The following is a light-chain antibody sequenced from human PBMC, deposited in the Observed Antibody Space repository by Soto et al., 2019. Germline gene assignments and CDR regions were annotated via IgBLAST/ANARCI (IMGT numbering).Light chain of an antibody. Sequence: EIVLTQSPGTLSLSPGERATLSCRASQSVSSTYLAWYQQKPGQAPRPLIYGASTRATGIPARFSGSGSGTEFTLTISSLQSEDFAVYYCQQYNNWPPLTFGQGTRLETK. CDR1: QSVSSTY. V-gene: IGKV3-15*01. J-gene: IGKJ5*01. CDR3: QQYNNWPPLT. CDR2: GAS.